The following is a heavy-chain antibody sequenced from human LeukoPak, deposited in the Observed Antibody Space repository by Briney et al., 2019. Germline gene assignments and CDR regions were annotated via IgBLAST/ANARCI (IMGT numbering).Heavy chain of an antibody. V-gene: IGHV4-34*01. CDR1: GGSFSSYY. D-gene: IGHD3-22*01. Sequence: SETLSLTCAVYGGSFSSYYWSWIRQPPGKGLEWIGEINHSGSTNYNPSLKSRVTISVDTSKNQFSLKLSSVTAADTAVYYCATTYYYDSSGYYYDYWGQGTLVTVSS. CDR2: INHSGST. CDR3: ATTYYYDSSGYYYDY. J-gene: IGHJ4*02.